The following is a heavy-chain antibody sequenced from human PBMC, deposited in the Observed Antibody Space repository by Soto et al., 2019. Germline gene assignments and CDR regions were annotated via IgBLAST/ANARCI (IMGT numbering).Heavy chain of an antibody. V-gene: IGHV1-69*06. D-gene: IGHD2-15*01. Sequence: SVKVSCKASGGTFSSYAISWVRQAPGQGLEWMGGIIPIFGTANYAQKFQGRVTITADKSTSTAYMELSSLRSEDTAVYYCARGRGYCSGGSCTDYGDYPGQYYYYGMDVWGQGTTVTVSS. J-gene: IGHJ6*02. CDR1: GGTFSSYA. CDR3: ARGRGYCSGGSCTDYGDYPGQYYYYGMDV. CDR2: IIPIFGTA.